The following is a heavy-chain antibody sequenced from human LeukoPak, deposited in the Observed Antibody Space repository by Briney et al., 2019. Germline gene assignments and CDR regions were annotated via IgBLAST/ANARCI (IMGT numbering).Heavy chain of an antibody. J-gene: IGHJ5*02. CDR1: GFTVSSNY. Sequence: GGSLRLSCAASGFTVSSNYMSWVRQAPGKGLEWGSVIYSGGSTYYADSVKGRFTISRDNSKNTLYLQMNSLRAEDTAVYYCARGDYPRGFDPWGQGTLVTVSS. CDR2: IYSGGST. D-gene: IGHD4/OR15-4a*01. V-gene: IGHV3-53*01. CDR3: ARGDYPRGFDP.